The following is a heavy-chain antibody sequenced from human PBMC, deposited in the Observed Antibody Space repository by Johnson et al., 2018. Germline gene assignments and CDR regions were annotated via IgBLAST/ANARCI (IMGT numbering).Heavy chain of an antibody. Sequence: QVQLVQSGPGLVKPSETLSLTCTVSGVSNSSYYWSWIRQPPGEVLEWIGYIHDSGNTNYNPSLKSRVTISVDTSKNTFSLTRTSVTAAAPAVYYCAGGMKRYGRRLEAWGQGTTVTVSS. D-gene: IGHD3-10*01. CDR1: GVSNSSYY. J-gene: IGHJ6*02. V-gene: IGHV4-59*01. CDR2: IHDSGNT. CDR3: AGGMKRYGRRLEA.